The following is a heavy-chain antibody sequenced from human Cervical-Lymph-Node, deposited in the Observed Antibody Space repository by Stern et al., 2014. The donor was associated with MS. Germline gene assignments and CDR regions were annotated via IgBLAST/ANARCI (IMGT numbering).Heavy chain of an antibody. CDR2: IIPSLGTT. CDR3: ARVWERIATRPRYWYFDL. V-gene: IGHV1-69*01. D-gene: IGHD6-6*01. J-gene: IGHJ2*01. CDR1: GGTFRNHA. Sequence: VHLVESGAEVKKPGSSVKVSCKASGGTFRNHAMSWVRQAPGQGLEWLGGIIPSLGTTKYSQKLQGRVTITADESTSTAYMELSSLTSEDTAMYYCARVWERIATRPRYWYFDLWGRGTLVTVSS.